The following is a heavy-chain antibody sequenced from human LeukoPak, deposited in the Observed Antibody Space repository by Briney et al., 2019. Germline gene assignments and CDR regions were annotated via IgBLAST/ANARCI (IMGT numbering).Heavy chain of an antibody. CDR3: ARDTPSQLADWFDP. V-gene: IGHV1-3*01. D-gene: IGHD6-6*01. CDR2: VNAGNGNT. CDR1: GYTFTSYA. J-gene: IGHJ5*02. Sequence: PVASVKVSCKASGYTFTSYAMHWVRQAPGQRLEWMGWVNAGNGNTKYSQKFQGRVTITRDTSASTAYMELSSLRSEDTAVYYCARDTPSQLADWFDPWGQGTLVTVSS.